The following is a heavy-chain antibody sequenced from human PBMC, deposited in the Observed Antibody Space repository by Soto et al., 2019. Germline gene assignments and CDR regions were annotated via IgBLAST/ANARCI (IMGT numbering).Heavy chain of an antibody. CDR1: GFTFSSYS. J-gene: IGHJ4*02. Sequence: GGSLRLSCAASGFTFSSYSMNWVRQAPGKGLEWVSAISGSGGSTYYADSVKGRFTISRDNSKNTLYLQMNSLRAEYTPVYYCGKEGIAAPGSRPKNDCWGKGPRAPVAS. CDR2: ISGSGGST. CDR3: GKEGIAAPGSRPKNDC. V-gene: IGHV3-23*01. D-gene: IGHD6-13*01.